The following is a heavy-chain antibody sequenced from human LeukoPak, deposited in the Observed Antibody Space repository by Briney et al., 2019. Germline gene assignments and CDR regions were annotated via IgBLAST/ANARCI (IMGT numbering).Heavy chain of an antibody. J-gene: IGHJ4*02. D-gene: IGHD5-12*01. Sequence: TGGSLRLSCAASSFTFSRYWMSCVRQAPGKGLEWVANINEGANAKYYVDSVKGRFTISRDNAKNSLYLQMNSLRVEDTAVYYCARVGYNDYDLDYWGQGALVTVSS. CDR2: INEGANAK. CDR3: ARVGYNDYDLDY. V-gene: IGHV3-7*01. CDR1: SFTFSRYW.